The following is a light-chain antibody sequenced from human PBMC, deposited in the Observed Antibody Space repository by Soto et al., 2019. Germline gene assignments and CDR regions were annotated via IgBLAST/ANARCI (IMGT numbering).Light chain of an antibody. V-gene: IGKV3-15*01. Sequence: IVLILNPATLSLSPGERATLSCRPSQSVNSNLAWYQQKAGQAPRLLIYGTSTRATGIPARFSGSGSGTDFTLTISSLQFEDFAVYYCQQYNNWPRTFGQRTKVDIK. CDR3: QQYNNWPRT. CDR1: QSVNSN. J-gene: IGKJ1*01. CDR2: GTS.